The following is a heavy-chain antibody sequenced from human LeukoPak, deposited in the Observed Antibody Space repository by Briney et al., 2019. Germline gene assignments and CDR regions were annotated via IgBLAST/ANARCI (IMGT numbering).Heavy chain of an antibody. D-gene: IGHD3-10*01. CDR3: ARITITTSGWYFDL. J-gene: IGHJ2*01. CDR1: GYTFTSHY. V-gene: IGHV1-46*01. Sequence: GASVTVSCKASGYTFTSHYMHWVRQAPGEGLEWMGIIHPSGGSTTYAQKFQGRVTMTTDTSTSTVYIELSSLRSEDTALYYCARITITTSGWYFDLWGRGTLVTVSS. CDR2: IHPSGGST.